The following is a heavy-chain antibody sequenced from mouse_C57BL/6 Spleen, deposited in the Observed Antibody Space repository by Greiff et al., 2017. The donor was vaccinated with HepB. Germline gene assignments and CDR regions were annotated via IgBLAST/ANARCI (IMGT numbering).Heavy chain of an antibody. CDR3: ASPTAQATAWFAY. CDR2: INPSTGGT. CDR1: GYSFTGYY. J-gene: IGHJ3*01. D-gene: IGHD3-2*02. V-gene: IGHV1-42*01. Sequence: VQLQQSGPELVKPGASVKISCKASGYSFTGYYMNWVKQSPEKSLEWIGEINPSTGGTTYNQKFKAKATLTVDKSSSTAYMQLKSLTSEDSAVYYCASPTAQATAWFAYWGQGTLVTVSA.